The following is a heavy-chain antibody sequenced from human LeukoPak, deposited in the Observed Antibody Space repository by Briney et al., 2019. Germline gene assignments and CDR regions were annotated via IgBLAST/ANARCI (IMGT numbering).Heavy chain of an antibody. Sequence: PSETLSLTCGVYGATFSAYYWTWTRQPPGKGLEWIGEINHSGSTSYNPSLSSRVTISGDKSKHQFSLKLTSMTAADTGVYYCAIADYDISTGFQKMLDYWGQGSLVVVSS. D-gene: IGHD3-9*01. V-gene: IGHV4-34*08. CDR2: INHSGST. CDR1: GATFSAYY. J-gene: IGHJ4*02. CDR3: AIADYDISTGFQKMLDY.